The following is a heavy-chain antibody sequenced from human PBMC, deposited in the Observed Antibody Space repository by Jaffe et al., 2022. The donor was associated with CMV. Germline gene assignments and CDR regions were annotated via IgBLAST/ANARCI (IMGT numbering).Heavy chain of an antibody. CDR3: AKDIGMGDFWSGYYLRYYYYGMDV. CDR2: ISWNSGSI. Sequence: EVQLVESGGGLVQPGRSLRLSCAASGFTFDDYAMHWVRQAPGKGLEWVSGISWNSGSIGYADSVKGRFTISRDNAKNSLYLQMNSLRAEDTALYYCAKDIGMGDFWSGYYLRYYYYGMDVWGQGTTVTVSS. D-gene: IGHD3-3*01. V-gene: IGHV3-9*01. CDR1: GFTFDDYA. J-gene: IGHJ6*02.